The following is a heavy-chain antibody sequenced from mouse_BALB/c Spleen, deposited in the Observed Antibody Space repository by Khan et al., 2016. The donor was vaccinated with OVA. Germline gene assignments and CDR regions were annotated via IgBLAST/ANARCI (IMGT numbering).Heavy chain of an antibody. V-gene: IGHV3-2*02. CDR1: GYSITSDYA. D-gene: IGHD2-4*01. J-gene: IGHJ4*01. Sequence: VQLKESGPGLVKPSQSLSLTCTVTGYSITSDYAWNWIRQFPGNKLEWMGYISYSGSTSYTPSLKSRISITRDTSKNQFFLQLNSVTTEDTATYYCARDGYDYDYAMDYWGQGTSVTGSA. CDR3: ARDGYDYDYAMDY. CDR2: ISYSGST.